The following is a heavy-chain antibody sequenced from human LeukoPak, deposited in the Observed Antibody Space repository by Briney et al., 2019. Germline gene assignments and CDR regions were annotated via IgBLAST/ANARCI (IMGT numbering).Heavy chain of an antibody. CDR1: GFTFSTYT. V-gene: IGHV3-21*01. CDR2: ISGSSTYI. CDR3: AKVDYYYGSGSYTDYFDY. D-gene: IGHD3-10*01. J-gene: IGHJ4*02. Sequence: PGESLRLSCAASGFTFSTYTMNWVRQAPGKGLEWVSSISGSSTYIYYADSAKGRFTISRDNAKNSLYLQMNSLRAEDTAVYYCAKVDYYYGSGSYTDYFDYWGQGTLVTVSS.